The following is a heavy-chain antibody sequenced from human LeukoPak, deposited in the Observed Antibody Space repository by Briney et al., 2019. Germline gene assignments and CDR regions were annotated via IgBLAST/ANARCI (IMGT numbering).Heavy chain of an antibody. Sequence: GGSLRLSCAASGFTFSSYAMSWVRQAPGEGLEWVSAISGSGGSTYYADSVKGRFTIFRDTSKNTLYLHMNSLRAEDTAVYYCAKGVAGSGYFDYWGQGTLVTVSS. CDR1: GFTFSSYA. CDR2: ISGSGGST. V-gene: IGHV3-23*01. J-gene: IGHJ4*02. CDR3: AKGVAGSGYFDY. D-gene: IGHD2-15*01.